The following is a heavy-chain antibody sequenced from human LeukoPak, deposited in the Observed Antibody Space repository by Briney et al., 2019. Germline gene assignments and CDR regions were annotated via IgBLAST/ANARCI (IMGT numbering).Heavy chain of an antibody. CDR3: ARELHSSGYYN. J-gene: IGHJ4*02. D-gene: IGHD3-22*01. Sequence: RASVKVSCKASGGTFSSYAISWARQAPGQGLEWMGWISAYNGNTNYAQKLQGRVTMTTDTSTSTAYMELRSLRSDDTAVYYCARELHSSGYYNWGQGTLVTVSS. CDR1: GGTFSSYA. CDR2: ISAYNGNT. V-gene: IGHV1-18*01.